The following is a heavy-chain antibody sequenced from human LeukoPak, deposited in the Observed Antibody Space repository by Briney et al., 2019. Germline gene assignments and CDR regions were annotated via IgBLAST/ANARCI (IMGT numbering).Heavy chain of an antibody. J-gene: IGHJ5*01. V-gene: IGHV3-11*01. CDR1: GFKFSDDY. CDR3: VRDVGGDYVPQRFET. Sequence: GGSRSPSCAASGFKFSDDYMSWIRQPPGKGLEWIAYISRSSSNIWSAASVRGRFSISRDNAKNSLFLQMDSLRVEDTAVYYCVRDVGGDYVPQRFETWGDGTLVSVSS. CDR2: ISRSSSNI. D-gene: IGHD3-10*02.